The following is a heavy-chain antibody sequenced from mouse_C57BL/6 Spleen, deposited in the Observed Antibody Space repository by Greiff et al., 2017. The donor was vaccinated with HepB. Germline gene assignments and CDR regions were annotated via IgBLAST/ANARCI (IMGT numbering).Heavy chain of an antibody. V-gene: IGHV5-4*01. Sequence: EVQLVESGGGLVKPGGSLKLSCAASGFTFSSYAMSWVRQTPEKRLEWVATISDGGSYTYYPDNVKGRFTISRDNAKNNLYLQMSHLKSEDTAMYYCARETTIVITGDFDYWGQGTTLTVSS. D-gene: IGHD2-5*01. CDR1: GFTFSSYA. J-gene: IGHJ2*01. CDR2: ISDGGSYT. CDR3: ARETTIVITGDFDY.